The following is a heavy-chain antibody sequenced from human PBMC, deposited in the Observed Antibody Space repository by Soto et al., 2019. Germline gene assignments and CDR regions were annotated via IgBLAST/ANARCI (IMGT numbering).Heavy chain of an antibody. J-gene: IGHJ5*01. Sequence: QLQLQESGSELVKPSQTLSLTCAVSGDSINSPGYSWSWIRQPPGKGLEWIGSISHSGSTSYHPSLTSRVVISGDTSANLLSLMLTSVTAADTAVYYCARSEGMGVTTFDFWGQGTHVIVSS. D-gene: IGHD1-26*01. CDR3: ARSEGMGVTTFDF. CDR2: ISHSGST. V-gene: IGHV4-30-2*01. CDR1: GDSINSPGYS.